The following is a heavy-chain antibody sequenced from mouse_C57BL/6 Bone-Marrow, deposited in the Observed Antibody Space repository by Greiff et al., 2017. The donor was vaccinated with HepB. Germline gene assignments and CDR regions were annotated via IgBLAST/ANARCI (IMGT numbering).Heavy chain of an antibody. CDR1: GFTFSDYG. J-gene: IGHJ1*03. V-gene: IGHV5-17*01. CDR3: AKRYYGSSFYWYFDV. CDR2: ISSGSSTI. Sequence: EVQLVESGGGLVKPGGSLKLSCAASGFTFSDYGMHWVRQAPEKGLEWVAYISSGSSTIYYADTVKGRFTISRDNANNTLFLQMTSLRSEDTAMYYCAKRYYGSSFYWYFDVWGTGTTVTVSS. D-gene: IGHD1-1*01.